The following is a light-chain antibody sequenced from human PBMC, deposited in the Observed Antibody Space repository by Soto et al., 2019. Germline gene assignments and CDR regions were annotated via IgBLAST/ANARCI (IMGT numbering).Light chain of an antibody. Sequence: DLQMTQSPSTLSASVGDRVTITCRASQSISSWLAWYQQKAGKAPKLLIYKASNLESGVPSRFSGSGSGTEFTLTISSLQPDDFATYYCQQYNSDLWTFGQGTKVEIK. J-gene: IGKJ1*01. CDR3: QQYNSDLWT. CDR2: KAS. CDR1: QSISSW. V-gene: IGKV1-5*03.